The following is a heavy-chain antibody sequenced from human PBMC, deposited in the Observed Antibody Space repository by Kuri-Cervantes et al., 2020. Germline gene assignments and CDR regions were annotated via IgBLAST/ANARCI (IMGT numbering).Heavy chain of an antibody. J-gene: IGHJ6*03. CDR2: INHSGST. V-gene: IGHV4-34*01. CDR1: GGSFSGYY. CDR3: ARGDASSYYYMDV. Sequence: GSLRLSCAVYGGSFSGYYWSWIRQPPGKGLEWIGEINHSGSTNYNPSLKSRVTISVDKSKNQFSLKLTSVTAADTAMYYCARGDASSYYYMDVWGKGTTVTVSS. D-gene: IGHD6-6*01.